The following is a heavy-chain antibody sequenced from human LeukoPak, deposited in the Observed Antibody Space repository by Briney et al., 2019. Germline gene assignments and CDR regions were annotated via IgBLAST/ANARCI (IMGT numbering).Heavy chain of an antibody. D-gene: IGHD3-3*01. Sequence: GASLRLSCAASRFTFSSYAMSWVRQAPGKGLEWVSAFSGSGGITHYADSVKGRFTMSRENSKNTVYLRMNSLRVEDTAVYYCAKEFLSGYRLTYFDYWGQGTLVTVSS. CDR3: AKEFLSGYRLTYFDY. V-gene: IGHV3-23*01. CDR2: FSGSGGIT. J-gene: IGHJ4*02. CDR1: RFTFSSYA.